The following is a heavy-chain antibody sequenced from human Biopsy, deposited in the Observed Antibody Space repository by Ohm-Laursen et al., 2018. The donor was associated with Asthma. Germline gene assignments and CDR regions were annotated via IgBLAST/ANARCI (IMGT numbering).Heavy chain of an antibody. J-gene: IGHJ4*02. CDR1: GFTFSSYA. V-gene: IGHV3-30-3*01. Sequence: SLRLSCAASGFTFSSYAMHWVRQAPGKGLEWVAVGGSYYDGGLKYYADSVNGRFTVSRDDSKNTLYLQMNSLRPDDTAVYYCARDVMEWYLPAFDFWGQGTLVTVSS. CDR3: ARDVMEWYLPAFDF. CDR2: GGSYYDGGLK. D-gene: IGHD3-3*01.